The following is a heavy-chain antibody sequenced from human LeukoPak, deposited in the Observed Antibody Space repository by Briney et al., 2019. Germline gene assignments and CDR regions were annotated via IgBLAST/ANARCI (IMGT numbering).Heavy chain of an antibody. Sequence: GRSLRLSCAASGFTFDDYGMSWVRHAPGKGLEWVSGINWNGGSTGYVDSVKGRFTISRDNAKNSLYLQMNSLRAEDTAVYYCAELGITMIGGVWGKGTTVTISS. V-gene: IGHV3-20*04. CDR2: INWNGGST. CDR1: GFTFDDYG. CDR3: AELGITMIGGV. D-gene: IGHD3-10*02. J-gene: IGHJ6*04.